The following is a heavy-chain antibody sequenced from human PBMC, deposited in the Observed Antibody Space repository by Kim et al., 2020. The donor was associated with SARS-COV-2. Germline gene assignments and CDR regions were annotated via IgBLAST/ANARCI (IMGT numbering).Heavy chain of an antibody. Sequence: GGSLRLSCAASGFTFSNYGMHWVRQAPGKGLEWVAVISYDGNDKYYADSVKGRLTISRDNSRNTLYLQMNSLRAEDTAVYYCAKVRGAKDYYDSSAYPIWGQGTMVTVSS. CDR1: GFTFSNYG. V-gene: IGHV3-30*18. CDR2: ISYDGNDK. J-gene: IGHJ3*02. CDR3: AKVRGAKDYYDSSAYPI. D-gene: IGHD3-22*01.